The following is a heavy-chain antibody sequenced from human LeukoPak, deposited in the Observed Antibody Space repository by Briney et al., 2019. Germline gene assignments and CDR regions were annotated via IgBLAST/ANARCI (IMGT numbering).Heavy chain of an antibody. D-gene: IGHD3-10*01. Sequence: GGSLRLSCAASGFTFSSYSMNWVRQAPGKGLEWVSSISSSSSYIYYADSVKGQFTISRDNAKNSLYLQMNSLRAGDTAVYYCARNLPYNYYGSGSYYTAIDYWGQGTLVTVSS. CDR3: ARNLPYNYYGSGSYYTAIDY. V-gene: IGHV3-21*01. J-gene: IGHJ4*02. CDR1: GFTFSSYS. CDR2: ISSSSSYI.